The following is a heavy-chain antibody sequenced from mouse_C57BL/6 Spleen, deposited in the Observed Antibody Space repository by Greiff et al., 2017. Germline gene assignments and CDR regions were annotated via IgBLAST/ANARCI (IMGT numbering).Heavy chain of an antibody. D-gene: IGHD1-1*01. CDR2: IDPSDSYT. CDR3: ASSYYYGSSPDYFDY. CDR1: GYTFTSYW. J-gene: IGHJ2*01. Sequence: VQLQQSGAELVMPGASVKLSCKASGYTFTSYWMHWVKQRPGQGLEWIGEIDPSDSYTNYNQKFKGKSTLTVDKSSSTAYMQLSSLTSEDSAVYYCASSYYYGSSPDYFDYWGQGTTLTVSS. V-gene: IGHV1-69*01.